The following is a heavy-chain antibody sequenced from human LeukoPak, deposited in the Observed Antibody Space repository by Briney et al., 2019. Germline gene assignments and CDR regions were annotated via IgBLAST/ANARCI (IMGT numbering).Heavy chain of an antibody. V-gene: IGHV3-48*02. J-gene: IGHJ4*02. CDR1: GFTFSSYN. CDR3: ARDPWGAMVDFDY. CDR2: ISGSSSII. D-gene: IGHD5-18*01. Sequence: GGSLRLSCAASGFTFSSYNMNWVRQAPGKGLEWVSYISGSSSIIYYADSVKGRFTISRDNAKNSLYLQMSSLRDEDTAVYYCARDPWGAMVDFDYWGQGTLVTVSS.